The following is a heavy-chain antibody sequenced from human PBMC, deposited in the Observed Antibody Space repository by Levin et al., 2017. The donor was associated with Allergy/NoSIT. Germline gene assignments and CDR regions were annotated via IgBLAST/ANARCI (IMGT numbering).Heavy chain of an antibody. CDR1: GGSISSSNW. Sequence: SETLSLTCAVSGGSISSSNWWSWVRQSPGKGLEWIGEIYYSGTSNYSPSLESRVIMSVDNSKNQFSLKLTSGTDADTPTYYCGRKVLCSGDANDLDLWGQGTLVTVSS. V-gene: IGHV4-4*02. CDR3: GRKVLCSGDANDLDL. D-gene: IGHD2-15*01. CDR2: IYYSGTS. J-gene: IGHJ4*02.